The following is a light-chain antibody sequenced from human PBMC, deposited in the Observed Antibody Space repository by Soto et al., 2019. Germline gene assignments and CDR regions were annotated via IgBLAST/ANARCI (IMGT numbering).Light chain of an antibody. CDR3: QHMRT. J-gene: IGKJ1*01. CDR1: QNINNW. CDR2: DAS. V-gene: IGKV1-5*01. Sequence: DIQLTPSPSSLSASVGDSVTITCRASQNINNWIAWYQQKPGRALKFLIYDASTLESGAPSRLSGSVFGTEFSLTISSLQPDDFGSYYCQHMRTFGQGTKVDIK.